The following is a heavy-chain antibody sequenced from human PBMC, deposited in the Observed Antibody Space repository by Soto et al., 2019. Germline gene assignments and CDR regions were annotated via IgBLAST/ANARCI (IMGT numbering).Heavy chain of an antibody. V-gene: IGHV3-48*04. CDR1: GFTFSSYS. J-gene: IGHJ4*02. CDR3: ARDGARYDYIWGSYRYFFDY. Sequence: LRLSCAASGFTFSSYSMNWVRQAPGKGLEWVSYISSSSSTIYYADSVKGRFTISRDNAKNSLYLQMNSLRAEDTAVYYCARDGARYDYIWGSYRYFFDYWGQGTLVTVSS. CDR2: ISSSSSTI. D-gene: IGHD3-16*02.